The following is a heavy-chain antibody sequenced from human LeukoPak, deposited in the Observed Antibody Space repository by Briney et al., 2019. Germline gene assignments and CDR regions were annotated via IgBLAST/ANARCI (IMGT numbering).Heavy chain of an antibody. CDR2: ISYDGSNK. J-gene: IGHJ4*02. V-gene: IGHV3-30*04. CDR3: ARGGSGYFDWLLYADY. D-gene: IGHD3-9*01. CDR1: GFTFSSYA. Sequence: PGRSLRLSCAASGFTFSSYAMHWVRQAPGKGLEWVAVISYDGSNKYYADSVKGRFTISRDNSQNTLYLQMNSLRAEDTAVYYCARGGSGYFDWLLYADYWGQGTLVTVSS.